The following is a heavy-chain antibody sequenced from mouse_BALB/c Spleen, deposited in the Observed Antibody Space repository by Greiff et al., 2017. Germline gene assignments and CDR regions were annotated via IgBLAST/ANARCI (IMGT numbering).Heavy chain of an antibody. CDR3: ARAYYGNYWFAY. V-gene: IGHV3-6*02. J-gene: IGHJ3*01. CDR1: GYSITSGYY. D-gene: IGHD2-10*01. CDR2: ISYDGSN. Sequence: ESGPGLVKPSQSLSLTCSVTGYSITSGYYWNWIRQFPGNKLEWMGYISYDGSNNYNPSLKNRISITRDTSKNQFFLKLNSVTTEDTATYYCARAYYGNYWFAYWGQGTLVTVSA.